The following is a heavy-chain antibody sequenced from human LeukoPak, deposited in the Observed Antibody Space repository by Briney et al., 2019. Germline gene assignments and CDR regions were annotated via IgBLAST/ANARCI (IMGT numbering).Heavy chain of an antibody. V-gene: IGHV3-30-3*01. CDR2: ISYDGNKE. D-gene: IGHD3-22*01. J-gene: IGHJ4*02. CDR1: GFTFNSYS. Sequence: GGSLRLSCAASGFTFNSYSMHWVRQAPGKGLEWVAVISYDGNKEYYTDSVKGRFTISRDNSKNTLYLQMNSLRTDDTAVYYCASRGFDSSGYYYFHYWGQGNLVTVSS. CDR3: ASRGFDSSGYYYFHY.